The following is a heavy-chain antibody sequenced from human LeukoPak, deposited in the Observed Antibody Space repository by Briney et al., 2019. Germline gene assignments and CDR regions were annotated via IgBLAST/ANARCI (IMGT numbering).Heavy chain of an antibody. D-gene: IGHD3-22*01. V-gene: IGHV3-53*01. CDR1: GFTVSSNY. CDR3: ARTYDSSGYYPFYFDY. Sequence: GGSLRLSCAASGFTVSSNYMSWVRQAPGKGPEWVSVIYSGGSTYYADSVKGRFTISRDNSKNTLYLQMNSLRAEDTAVYYCARTYDSSGYYPFYFDYWGQGTLVTVSS. J-gene: IGHJ4*02. CDR2: IYSGGST.